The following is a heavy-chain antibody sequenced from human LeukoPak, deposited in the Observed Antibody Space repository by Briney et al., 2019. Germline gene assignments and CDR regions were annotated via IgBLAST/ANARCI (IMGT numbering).Heavy chain of an antibody. V-gene: IGHV4-59*01. Sequence: SETLSLTCTVSGGSISSYYWSWLRQPPGKGLEWIGYIYYSGRTNYNPSLKSRVTISVDTSKHQFSLKLSSVTAADTAVYYCARDNSVGDNAWWFDPWGQGTLVTVSS. CDR1: GGSISSYY. CDR3: ARDNSVGDNAWWFDP. J-gene: IGHJ5*02. D-gene: IGHD1-26*01. CDR2: IYYSGRT.